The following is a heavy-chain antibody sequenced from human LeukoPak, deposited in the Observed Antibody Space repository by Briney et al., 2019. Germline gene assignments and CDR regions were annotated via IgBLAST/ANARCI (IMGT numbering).Heavy chain of an antibody. CDR2: IYYSGST. Sequence: SETLSLTCTVSGGSISSSSYYWGWIRQPPGKGLEWIGSIYYSGSTYYNPSLKSRITISVDTSKNQFSLKLSSVTAADTAVYYCARQQAGRDILTGYYTGNWFDPWGQGTLVTVSS. D-gene: IGHD3-9*01. CDR1: GGSISSSSYY. V-gene: IGHV4-39*01. J-gene: IGHJ5*02. CDR3: ARQQAGRDILTGYYTGNWFDP.